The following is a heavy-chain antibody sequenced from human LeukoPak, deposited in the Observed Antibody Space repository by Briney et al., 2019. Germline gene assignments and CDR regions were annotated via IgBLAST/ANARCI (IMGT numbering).Heavy chain of an antibody. CDR3: AGTTNAWFDP. CDR2: IYYSGST. Sequence: PSETLSLTCTVSGGSISSYYWSWIRQPPGKGLEWIGYIYYSGSTNYNPSLKSRVTMSVDTSKNQFSLKLSSVTAADTAVYYCAGTTNAWFDPWGQGTLVTVSS. D-gene: IGHD1-26*01. CDR1: GGSISSYY. J-gene: IGHJ5*02. V-gene: IGHV4-59*01.